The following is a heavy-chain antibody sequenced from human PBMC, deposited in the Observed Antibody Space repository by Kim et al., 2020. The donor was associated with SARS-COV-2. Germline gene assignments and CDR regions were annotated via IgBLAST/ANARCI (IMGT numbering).Heavy chain of an antibody. V-gene: IGHV1-3*01. D-gene: IGHD2-15*01. Sequence: KFQGRVTITRDTSASTAYMELSSLRSEDTAVYYCASLGYCSGGSCYGLDYWGQGTLVTVSS. J-gene: IGHJ4*02. CDR3: ASLGYCSGGSCYGLDY.